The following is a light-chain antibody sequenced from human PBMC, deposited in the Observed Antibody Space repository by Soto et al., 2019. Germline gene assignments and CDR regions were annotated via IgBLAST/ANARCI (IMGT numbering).Light chain of an antibody. J-gene: IGLJ1*01. CDR3: CSYTSSSTHV. V-gene: IGLV2-18*02. CDR2: EVN. Sequence: QSALTQPPSVSGSPGQSVTISCTGTSSDVGGYNRVSWYQQPPGTTPKLIIYEVNNRPSGVPERFSGSKSGNTASLTISGLQAEDEADYYCCSYTSSSTHVFGAGTKLTVL. CDR1: SSDVGGYNR.